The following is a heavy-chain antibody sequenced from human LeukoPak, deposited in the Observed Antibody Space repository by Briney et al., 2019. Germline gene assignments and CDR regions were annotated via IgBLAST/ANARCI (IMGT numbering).Heavy chain of an antibody. CDR1: GFTFSSYA. J-gene: IGHJ4*02. CDR3: ARDLRYCSSTSCYHRPGY. V-gene: IGHV3-30-3*01. Sequence: PGRSLRLSCAASGFTFSSYAMHWVRQAPGKGLEWVAVISYDGSNKYYADSAKGRFTISRDNSKNTLYLQMNSLRAEDTAVYYCARDLRYCSSTSCYHRPGYWGQGTLVTVSS. D-gene: IGHD2-2*01. CDR2: ISYDGSNK.